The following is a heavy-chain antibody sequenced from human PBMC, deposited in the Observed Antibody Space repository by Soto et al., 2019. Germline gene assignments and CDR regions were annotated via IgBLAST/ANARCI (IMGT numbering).Heavy chain of an antibody. D-gene: IGHD3-22*01. J-gene: IGHJ3*02. CDR2: ISYDGSNK. CDR1: GFTFSSYA. CDR3: ARDRGYYYDSSGYYYAFDI. Sequence: GSLRLSCASSGFTFSSYAMHWVRQAPGKGLEWVVAISYDGSNKYYADSVKGRFTISRDNSKNTLYLQMNSLRSEDTAVYYCARDRGYYYDSSGYYYAFDIWGQGTMVTVSS. V-gene: IGHV3-30-3*01.